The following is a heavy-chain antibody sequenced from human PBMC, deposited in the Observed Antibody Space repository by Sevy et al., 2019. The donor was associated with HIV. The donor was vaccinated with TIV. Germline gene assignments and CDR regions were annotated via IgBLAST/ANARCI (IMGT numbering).Heavy chain of an antibody. Sequence: GGCLRLSCAASGFTFDNNAMYWVRQAPGKGLEWVSAISGSGFSTNYAGSVKGRFTISRDISKTTLYLQMNSLRAEDTAVYYCAKVYYYDSGTVIPRGMDVWGQGTTVTVSS. J-gene: IGHJ6*02. CDR2: ISGSGFST. CDR1: GFTFDNNA. D-gene: IGHD3-10*01. V-gene: IGHV3-23*01. CDR3: AKVYYYDSGTVIPRGMDV.